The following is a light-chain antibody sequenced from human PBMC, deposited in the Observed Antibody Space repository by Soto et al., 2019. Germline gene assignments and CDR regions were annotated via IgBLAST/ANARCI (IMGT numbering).Light chain of an antibody. CDR3: QQCLSAPLT. CDR2: AAS. V-gene: IGKV1-27*01. J-gene: IGKJ4*01. Sequence: DIQMTQSPSSLSASVGDRVTITCRASQGISNYLAWYQQKPGKVPKLLIYAASTLQSGVPSRFSGSGSGTDFTLTISRLQPEDVAAYYCQQCLSAPLTFGVGTKVESK. CDR1: QGISNY.